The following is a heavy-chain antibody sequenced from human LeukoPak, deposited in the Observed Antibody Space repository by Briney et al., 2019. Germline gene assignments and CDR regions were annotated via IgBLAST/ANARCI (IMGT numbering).Heavy chain of an antibody. V-gene: IGHV3-30*18. CDR3: AKEQGVVADSGFFDY. CDR1: GFTFSSYG. CDR2: ISYDGSNK. J-gene: IGHJ4*02. D-gene: IGHD3-22*01. Sequence: PGGSLRLSCAASGFTFSSYGMHWVRQAPGKGLEWVALISYDGSNKYYADSVKGRFTISRDNSKITLYLQMNSLRAEDTAVYYCAKEQGVVADSGFFDYWGQGTLVTVSS.